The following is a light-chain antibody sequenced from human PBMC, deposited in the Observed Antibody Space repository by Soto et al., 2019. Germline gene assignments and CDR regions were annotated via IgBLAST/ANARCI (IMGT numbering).Light chain of an antibody. CDR1: SSDVGGYKF. Sequence: QSVLTQPACVSGSPGQSITISCTGTSSDVGGYKFVSWYQQHPGKAPKLMIYDVSNRPSGVSNRFSGSKSGNTASLTISGLQAEDEADYYCSSYTSSSTLVVFGGGTKLTVL. CDR2: DVS. CDR3: SSYTSSSTLVV. J-gene: IGLJ2*01. V-gene: IGLV2-14*01.